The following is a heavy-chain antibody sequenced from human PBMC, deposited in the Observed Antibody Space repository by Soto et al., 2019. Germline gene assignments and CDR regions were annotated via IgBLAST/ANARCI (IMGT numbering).Heavy chain of an antibody. J-gene: IGHJ4*02. D-gene: IGHD3-22*01. CDR3: TTATYYYDSSGYYYYFDY. V-gene: IGHV3-15*01. Sequence: GGSLRLSCAASGFTFSNAWMSWVRQAPGKGLEWVGRIKSKTDGGTTDYAAPVKGRFTISRDDSKNTLYLQMNSLKTEDTAVYYCTTATYYYDSSGYYYYFDYWGQGTLVTVPQ. CDR1: GFTFSNAW. CDR2: IKSKTDGGTT.